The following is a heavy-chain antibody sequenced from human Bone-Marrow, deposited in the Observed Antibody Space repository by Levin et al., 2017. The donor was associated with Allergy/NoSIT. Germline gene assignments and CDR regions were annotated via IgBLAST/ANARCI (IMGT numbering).Heavy chain of an antibody. CDR3: AAPVMTYAFDL. D-gene: IGHD2-21*02. V-gene: IGHV1-58*01. Sequence: KISCKASGITFSSSSVQWVRQARGERPEWIGWIVVGSGKTNYAQKFQDRVTISRDMSTSTVYLELNSLGSDDTAVYYCAAPVMTYAFDLWGQGTMVTVSS. CDR2: IVVGSGKT. J-gene: IGHJ3*01. CDR1: GITFSSSS.